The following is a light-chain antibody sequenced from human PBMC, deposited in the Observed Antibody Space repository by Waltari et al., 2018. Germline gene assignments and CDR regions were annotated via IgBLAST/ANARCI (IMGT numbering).Light chain of an antibody. Sequence: QSALTQPRSVSGSPGQSVTISCTGTSSDVGGYNYVSWYQQHPGKAPKLMIYDVSKRPSVVPDLFSGSKSCNTASLIISVLQPEDEADYYCCSYAGSYTLVFGGGTKLTVL. J-gene: IGLJ3*02. CDR2: DVS. CDR3: CSYAGSYTLV. CDR1: SSDVGGYNY. V-gene: IGLV2-11*01.